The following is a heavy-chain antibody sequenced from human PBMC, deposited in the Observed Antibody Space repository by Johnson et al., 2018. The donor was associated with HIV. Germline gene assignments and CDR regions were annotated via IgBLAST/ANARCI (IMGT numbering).Heavy chain of an antibody. J-gene: IGHJ3*02. Sequence: VQLVESGGGVVQPGRSLRLSCAASGFTFSSYAMHWVRQAPGKGLEWVAVIWYDGSNKYYADSVKGRFTISRDNSKNTLYLQMNSLRAEDTAVYYGAKGRSMYYYDSSGWGGAFDSWGQGTMVTVSS. V-gene: IGHV3-33*06. CDR2: IWYDGSNK. CDR3: AKGRSMYYYDSSGWGGAFDS. CDR1: GFTFSSYA. D-gene: IGHD3-22*01.